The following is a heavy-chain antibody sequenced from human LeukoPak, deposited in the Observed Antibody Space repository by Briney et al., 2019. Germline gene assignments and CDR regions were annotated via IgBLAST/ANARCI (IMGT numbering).Heavy chain of an antibody. CDR1: AGSVSSSDSY. V-gene: IGHV4-61*08. J-gene: IGHJ5*01. Sequence: SETLSLTCTVSAGSVSSSDSYWTWIRQPPGKGLEWIGYIYYSGSTNYSPSLKSRLTISIDTSKNQFPLNLTSVTAADTAVYYCARDGGYGGNNWFDSWGQGTLVTVSS. CDR3: ARDGGYGGNNWFDS. D-gene: IGHD4-23*01. CDR2: IYYSGST.